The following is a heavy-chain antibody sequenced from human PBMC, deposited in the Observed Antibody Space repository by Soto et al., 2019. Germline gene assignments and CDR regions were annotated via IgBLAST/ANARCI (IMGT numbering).Heavy chain of an antibody. D-gene: IGHD3-3*02. V-gene: IGHV3-23*01. CDR3: ARDRSTHFGLDV. CDR2: ISDGGERT. CDR1: GFTFSDYV. Sequence: EVQLLESGGDLVQPGGSLRLSCVASGFTFSDYVMSWVRQVPGKGLEWVSSISDGGERTDYRDSVRGRFTISRDNARFTLHLQMNSLRVDDTAIYFCARDRSTHFGLDVWGQGTTVTVSS. J-gene: IGHJ6*02.